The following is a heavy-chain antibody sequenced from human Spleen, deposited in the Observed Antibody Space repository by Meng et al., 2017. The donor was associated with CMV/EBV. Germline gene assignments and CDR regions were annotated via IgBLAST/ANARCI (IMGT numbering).Heavy chain of an antibody. D-gene: IGHD2-2*02. CDR2: IYGGDTT. CDR3: AKAGYCSSTSCYTDY. Sequence: GGSLRLSCAASGFTVSYNYMSWVRQAPGKGLEWVSVIYGGDTTYYTDSVKGRFTISRDNSKKTLYPQMNNLRAEDTAVYYCAKAGYCSSTSCYTDYWGQGTLVTVSS. V-gene: IGHV3-53*01. CDR1: GFTVSYNY. J-gene: IGHJ4*02.